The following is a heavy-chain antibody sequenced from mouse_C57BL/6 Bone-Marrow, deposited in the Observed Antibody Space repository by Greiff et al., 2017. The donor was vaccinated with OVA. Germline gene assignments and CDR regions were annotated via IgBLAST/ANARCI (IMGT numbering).Heavy chain of an antibody. CDR1: YFAFMASA. CDR2: FTMYSDAT. Sequence: LMESGAELVRPGSSVKLSCKDSYFAFMASAMHWVKQRPGHGLEWIGSFTMYSDATEYSENFKGKATLTANTSSSTAYMELSSLTSEDSAVYYCASTRYDGRGYFDYWGQGTTLTVSS. D-gene: IGHD2-3*01. V-gene: IGHV1-49*01. J-gene: IGHJ2*01. CDR3: ASTRYDGRGYFDY.